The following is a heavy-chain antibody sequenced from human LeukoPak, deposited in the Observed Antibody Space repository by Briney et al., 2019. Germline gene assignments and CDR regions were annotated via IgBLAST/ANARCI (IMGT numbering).Heavy chain of an antibody. CDR1: GGSMTNYY. CDR2: IYYTGST. V-gene: IGHV4-59*08. D-gene: IGHD3-3*02. J-gene: IGHJ4*02. Sequence: PSETLSLTCTVSGGSMTNYYGSWIRQPPGKGLEWIAYIYYTGSTYYNPSLKSRVTMSVDTSKNQLSLRLSSVTAADTAVYYCARHISGAATLDWGQGTLVTVSS. CDR3: ARHISGAATLD.